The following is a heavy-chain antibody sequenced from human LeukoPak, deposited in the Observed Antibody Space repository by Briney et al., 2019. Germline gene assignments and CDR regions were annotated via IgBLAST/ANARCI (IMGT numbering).Heavy chain of an antibody. Sequence: GGSLRLSCAASGFTFSSYWMSWVRQAPGKGLEWVSAISGSDGSTYYADSVKGRFTISRDDSQNTLYLQMNSLSAEDTAVYYCAKVETSGGANCYALDYWGQGTLVTVSS. CDR1: GFTFSSYW. CDR3: AKVETSGGANCYALDY. V-gene: IGHV3-23*01. J-gene: IGHJ4*02. D-gene: IGHD2-2*01. CDR2: ISGSDGST.